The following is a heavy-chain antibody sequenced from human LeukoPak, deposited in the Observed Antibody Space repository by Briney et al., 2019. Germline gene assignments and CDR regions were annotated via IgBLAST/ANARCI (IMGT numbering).Heavy chain of an antibody. CDR1: GGSISSYY. CDR2: IYTSGST. V-gene: IGHV4-4*07. D-gene: IGHD2-2*02. CDR3: AREAHDCSSTSCYTNAFDI. Sequence: SETLSLTCTVSGGSISSYYWSWIRQPAGKGLEWIGRIYTSGSTNYNPSLKSRVTMSVDTSKNQFSLKLSSVTAADTAVYYCAREAHDCSSTSCYTNAFDIWGPGTMVTVSS. J-gene: IGHJ3*02.